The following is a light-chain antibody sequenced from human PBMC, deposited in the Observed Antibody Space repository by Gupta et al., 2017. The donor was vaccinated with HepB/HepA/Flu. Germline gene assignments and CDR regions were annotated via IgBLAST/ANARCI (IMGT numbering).Light chain of an antibody. CDR1: QTVLYSSFNKNY. J-gene: IGKJ5*01. CDR2: WAS. CDR3: QQDLNSPNT. Sequence: DIVMTQSPDSLAVSLGEMATINCKSSQTVLYSSFNKNYLAWYQQRPGQPPKLLIYWASTRESGVPDRFSGSGSGTXFTLTIXSLQAEDVAVYYCQQDLNSPNTFGXGTRLEIK. V-gene: IGKV4-1*01.